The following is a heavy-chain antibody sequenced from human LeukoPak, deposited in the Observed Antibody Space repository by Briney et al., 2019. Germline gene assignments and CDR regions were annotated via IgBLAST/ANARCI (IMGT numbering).Heavy chain of an antibody. Sequence: ASERVSCKASGYTFTGYYIHWVPQPPGQGLEWMGWINPNSGDTNYAQKFQRRVTMTSDTSINTANMDLSRLRSDDTAIYYCASRSYGSGSYRIFDYWGQGTLVTVSS. CDR1: GYTFTGYY. V-gene: IGHV1-2*02. D-gene: IGHD3-10*01. CDR2: INPNSGDT. J-gene: IGHJ4*02. CDR3: ASRSYGSGSYRIFDY.